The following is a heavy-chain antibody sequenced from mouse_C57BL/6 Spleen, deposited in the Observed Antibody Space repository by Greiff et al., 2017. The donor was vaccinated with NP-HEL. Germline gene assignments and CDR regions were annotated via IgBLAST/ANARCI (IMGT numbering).Heavy chain of an antibody. CDR3: ARSQTGTWYLDV. V-gene: IGHV1-69*01. Sequence: VQLQQPGAELVMPGASVKLSCTASGYTFTSYWMHWVQQTPGQGLEWIGEIDPSDSSTNYNQKFKGKSTLTVDKSSSTAYMQLSSLTSEDSAVYYCARSQTGTWYLDVWGTGTTVTVSS. D-gene: IGHD4-1*01. J-gene: IGHJ1*03. CDR1: GYTFTSYW. CDR2: IDPSDSST.